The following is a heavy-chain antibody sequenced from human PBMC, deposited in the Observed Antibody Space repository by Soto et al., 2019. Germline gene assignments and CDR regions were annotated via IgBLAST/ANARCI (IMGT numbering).Heavy chain of an antibody. CDR3: DKDFGVVTENGGGLRYYFDY. CDR1: GFTFSSYW. Sequence: PGGSLRLSCAASGFTFSSYWMHWGRQAPGKGLVWVSRINSDGSSTSYAYSVKGRFTISRDNAKNTLYLQMNSLRAEDTAVYYCDKDFGVVTENGGGLRYYFDYWGQGTLVTVSS. D-gene: IGHD3-3*01. V-gene: IGHV3-74*01. CDR2: INSDGSST. J-gene: IGHJ4*02.